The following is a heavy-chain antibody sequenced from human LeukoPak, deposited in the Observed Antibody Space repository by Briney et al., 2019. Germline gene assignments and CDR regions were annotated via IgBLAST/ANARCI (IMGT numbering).Heavy chain of an antibody. V-gene: IGHV3-30*18. J-gene: IGHJ4*02. CDR2: ISYDGSNK. CDR3: AKALLRLGELSSSLFDY. D-gene: IGHD3-16*02. Sequence: GGSLRLSCAASGFTFSSYGMHWVRQATGKGLEWVAVISYDGSNKYYADSVKGRYTISRDNSKNTLYLQMNSLRAEDTAVYYCAKALLRLGELSSSLFDYWGQGTLVTVSS. CDR1: GFTFSSYG.